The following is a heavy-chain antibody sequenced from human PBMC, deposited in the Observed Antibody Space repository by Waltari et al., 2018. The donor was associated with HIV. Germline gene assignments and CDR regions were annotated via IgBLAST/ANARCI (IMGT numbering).Heavy chain of an antibody. CDR3: VRRSVLGLDL. V-gene: IGHV3-30*04. J-gene: IGHJ6*02. D-gene: IGHD6-19*01. CDR1: GVMISNHA. Sequence: VQSGGGVAQPGRSLRLSCTASGVMISNHAMHWVRQSAEKRLEWVAGITYDGGNQFVTDSLKGRFIISRDNARDTLYLEMKLLKVEDSGIYYCVRRSVLGLDLWGQGTTVIVS. CDR2: ITYDGGNQ.